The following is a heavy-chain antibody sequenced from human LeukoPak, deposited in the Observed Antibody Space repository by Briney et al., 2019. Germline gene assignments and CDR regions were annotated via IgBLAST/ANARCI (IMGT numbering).Heavy chain of an antibody. J-gene: IGHJ5*02. Sequence: GASVKVSCKASGYTFTGYYMPWVRQAPGQGLEWMGWINPNSGGTNYAQKFQGRVTMTRDTSISTAYMELSSQRSEDTAVYYCARDWGGYCSSTSCYSNWFDPWGQGTLVTVSS. CDR2: INPNSGGT. CDR1: GYTFTGYY. CDR3: ARDWGGYCSSTSCYSNWFDP. D-gene: IGHD2-2*01. V-gene: IGHV1-2*02.